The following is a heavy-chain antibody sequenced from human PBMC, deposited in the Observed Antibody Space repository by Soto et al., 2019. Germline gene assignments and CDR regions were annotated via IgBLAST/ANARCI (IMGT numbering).Heavy chain of an antibody. J-gene: IGHJ6*02. Sequence: GESLKISCKGSGYSFTSYWISWVRQMPGKGLEWMGIIYPGDSDTRYSPSFQGQVTISADKSISTAYPQWSSLKASDTAMYYCARLPPSSIAAPYYYYGMDVWGQGTTVTVSS. CDR2: IYPGDSDT. D-gene: IGHD6-6*01. V-gene: IGHV5-51*01. CDR3: ARLPPSSIAAPYYYYGMDV. CDR1: GYSFTSYW.